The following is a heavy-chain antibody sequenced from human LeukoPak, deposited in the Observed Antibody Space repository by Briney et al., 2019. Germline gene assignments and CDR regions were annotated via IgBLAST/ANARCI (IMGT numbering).Heavy chain of an antibody. CDR3: AKDESSGWYPHAFDI. Sequence: GGSLRFSCAASGFTFDDYAMHWVRQAPGKGREWVSGISWNSGSIGYADSVKGRFTISRDNAKNSLYLQMNSLRAEDTALYYCAKDESSGWYPHAFDIWGQGTMVTVSS. CDR2: ISWNSGSI. J-gene: IGHJ3*02. CDR1: GFTFDDYA. V-gene: IGHV3-9*01. D-gene: IGHD6-19*01.